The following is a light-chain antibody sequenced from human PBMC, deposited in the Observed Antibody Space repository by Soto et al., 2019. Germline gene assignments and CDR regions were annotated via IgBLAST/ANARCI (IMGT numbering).Light chain of an antibody. Sequence: EIVLTQSPGTLSLSPGERATLSCRASQSVINYLAWYQQKPGQAPRLLIYDTSNRATGIPARFSGSGSGTDFTLIISSLQPEDFATYYCQQYNGDSYTFGQGTRLENK. CDR1: QSVINY. V-gene: IGKV3-11*01. J-gene: IGKJ5*01. CDR3: QQYNGDSYT. CDR2: DTS.